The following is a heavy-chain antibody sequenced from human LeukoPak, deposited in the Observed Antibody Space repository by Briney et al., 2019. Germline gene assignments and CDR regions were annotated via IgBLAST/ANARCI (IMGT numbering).Heavy chain of an antibody. CDR2: IIPILGIA. CDR3: AIRARITIFELHDY. V-gene: IGHV1-69*04. Sequence: SVKVSCKASGGTFSSYAISWVRQAPGQGLGWMGRIIPILGIANYAQKFQGRVTITADKSTSTAYMELSSLRSEDTAVYYCAIRARITIFELHDYWGQGTLVTVSS. J-gene: IGHJ4*02. D-gene: IGHD3-3*01. CDR1: GGTFSSYA.